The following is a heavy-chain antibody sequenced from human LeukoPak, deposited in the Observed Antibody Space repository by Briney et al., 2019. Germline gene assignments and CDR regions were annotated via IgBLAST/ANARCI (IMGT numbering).Heavy chain of an antibody. CDR3: AFKLRQYSGYDVGDYFDY. CDR2: INPNSGGT. J-gene: IGHJ4*02. V-gene: IGHV1-2*06. CDR1: GYSFTGYY. Sequence: ASVKVSCKASGYSFTGYYMHWVRQAPGQGLEWMGRINPNSGGTNYAQKFQGRVTMTRDTSISTAYMELSRLRSDDTAVYYCAFKLRQYSGYDVGDYFDYWGQGTLVTVSS. D-gene: IGHD5-12*01.